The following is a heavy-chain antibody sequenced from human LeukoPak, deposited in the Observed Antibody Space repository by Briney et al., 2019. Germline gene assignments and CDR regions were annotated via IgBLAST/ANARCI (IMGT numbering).Heavy chain of an antibody. CDR3: ARDRGDYDSSGYYGYFDY. CDR1: GGSIRSHY. CDR2: IYYSGST. Sequence: PSEALSLTCSVSGGSIRSHYWSWIRQPPGKGLEGIGYIYYSGSTNYNHSLKSRVTISVDTSKNQFSLKLTSLTAADTAVYYCARDRGDYDSSGYYGYFDYWGQGALVTVSS. D-gene: IGHD3-22*01. V-gene: IGHV4-59*11. J-gene: IGHJ4*02.